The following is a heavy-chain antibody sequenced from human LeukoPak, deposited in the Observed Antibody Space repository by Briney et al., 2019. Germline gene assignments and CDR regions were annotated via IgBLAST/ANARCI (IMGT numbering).Heavy chain of an antibody. Sequence: SQTLSLTCGISGDSVSSNNIAWNWIRQSPSRGLEWLGRTYYRSKWRIDCAVSVKSRITINSDTSKNQFSLQLESVTPDDTAVYYCARGKYSAFDIWGQGTMVTVSS. D-gene: IGHD2/OR15-2a*01. J-gene: IGHJ3*02. CDR3: ARGKYSAFDI. V-gene: IGHV6-1*01. CDR2: TYYRSKWRI. CDR1: GDSVSSNNIA.